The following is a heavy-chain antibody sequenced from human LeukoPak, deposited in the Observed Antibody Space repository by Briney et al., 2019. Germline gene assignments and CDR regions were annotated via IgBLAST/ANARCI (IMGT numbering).Heavy chain of an antibody. Sequence: GASVKVSCKVSGYTFTYHYIHLVRQAPGQGLEWMGIINPSNGDTNYAQRFQGRVTMTRDTSTSTVYMELSSLDSEDTAVYYCARESDVGKDFDCWGQGTLVTVSS. CDR3: ARESDVGKDFDC. CDR2: INPSNGDT. D-gene: IGHD1-1*01. CDR1: GYTFTYHY. V-gene: IGHV1-46*01. J-gene: IGHJ4*02.